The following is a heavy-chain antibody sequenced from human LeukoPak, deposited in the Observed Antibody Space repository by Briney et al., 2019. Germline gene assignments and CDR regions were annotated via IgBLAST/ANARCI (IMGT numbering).Heavy chain of an antibody. V-gene: IGHV4-31*03. J-gene: IGHJ4*02. CDR3: ARSSSGSFDY. CDR1: GGSISSSSYY. Sequence: SETLSLTCTVSGGSISSSSYYWSWIRQHPGKGLEWIGYIYYSGSTYYNPSLKSRVTISVDTSKNQFSLKLSSVTAADTAVYYCARSSSGSFDYWGQGTLVTVSS. D-gene: IGHD3-22*01. CDR2: IYYSGST.